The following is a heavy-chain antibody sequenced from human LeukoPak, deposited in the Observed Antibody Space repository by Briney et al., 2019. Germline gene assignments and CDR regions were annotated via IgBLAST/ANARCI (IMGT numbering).Heavy chain of an antibody. Sequence: SETLSLTCTVSGGSISSGGYYWSWIRQSPGKGLEWVGYISHSGTTSYNSSLKSRVTISVDTSKNQLSLKLTSVTAADTAVYYCARWDDSAWGFGNWGPGTLVTVSS. V-gene: IGHV4-61*08. CDR2: ISHSGTT. CDR3: ARWDDSAWGFGN. CDR1: GGSISSGGYY. D-gene: IGHD6-19*01. J-gene: IGHJ4*02.